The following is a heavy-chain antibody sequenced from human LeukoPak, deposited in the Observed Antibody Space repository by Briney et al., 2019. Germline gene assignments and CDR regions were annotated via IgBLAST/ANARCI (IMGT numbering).Heavy chain of an antibody. CDR3: AKDPRELWFREDY. Sequence: GGSLRLSCAASGVTFSSYAMSWVRQAPGKGLEWVSAISGSGGNTYYADSVKGRFTISRDKSKNTLYLQMNSLRAEDTTVYYCAKDPRELWFREDYWGQGTLVTVSS. J-gene: IGHJ4*02. CDR2: ISGSGGNT. CDR1: GVTFSSYA. D-gene: IGHD3-10*01. V-gene: IGHV3-23*01.